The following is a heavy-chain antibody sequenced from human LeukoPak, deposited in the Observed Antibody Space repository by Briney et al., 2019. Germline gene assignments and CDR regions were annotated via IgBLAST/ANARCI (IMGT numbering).Heavy chain of an antibody. CDR1: GCTFSIYA. V-gene: IGHV1-69*04. J-gene: IGHJ6*04. CDR2: IIPILSIV. Sequence: GASVKLSCKASGCTFSIYAITWVRHAPGQGLELMGRIIPILSIVDYAQKFQGRVTITADKSTITAYMEVSSLTSEDTAVYYCATGPRDGYRLGSYYYGMDVWGEGTTVTVSS. D-gene: IGHD5-24*01. CDR3: ATGPRDGYRLGSYYYGMDV.